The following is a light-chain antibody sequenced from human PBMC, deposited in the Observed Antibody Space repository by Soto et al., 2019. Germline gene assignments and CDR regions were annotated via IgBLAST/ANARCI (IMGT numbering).Light chain of an antibody. CDR2: GAS. J-gene: IGKJ2*01. V-gene: IGKV3-15*01. CDR3: QQYHNWPPQYT. CDR1: QTVSSN. Sequence: EIVMTQSPATLSLSPGERATVSCRASQTVSSNLAWYQQKPGQAPRLLIHGASTRATGVPARFSGSGSGTAFTLTISSLQSEDFAVYYCQQYHNWPPQYTFGQGTKLQIK.